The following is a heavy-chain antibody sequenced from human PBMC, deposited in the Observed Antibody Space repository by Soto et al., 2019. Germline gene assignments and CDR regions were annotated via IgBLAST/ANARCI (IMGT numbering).Heavy chain of an antibody. Sequence: LRLSCAASGFTFSSYWMSWVRQAPGKGLEWVANIKQDGSEKYYVDSVKGRFTISRDNAKNSLYLQMNSLRVEDTAVYYCASHSSGYKYWGQGTLVTVSS. D-gene: IGHD3-22*01. V-gene: IGHV3-7*01. CDR2: IKQDGSEK. CDR3: ASHSSGYKY. CDR1: GFTFSSYW. J-gene: IGHJ4*02.